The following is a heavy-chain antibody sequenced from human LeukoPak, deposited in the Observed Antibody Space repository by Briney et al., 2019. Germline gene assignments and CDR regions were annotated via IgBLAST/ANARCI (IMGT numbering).Heavy chain of an antibody. CDR2: IKQDGSEE. J-gene: IGHJ6*03. V-gene: IGHV3-7*01. CDR3: ARDISSGGDFWSGYFAPYYYYYYMDV. D-gene: IGHD3-3*01. CDR1: GFTFSSYW. Sequence: GGSLRLSCAASGFTFSSYWMSWVRQAPGKGLEWVANIKQDGSEEYYVDSVKGRFTISRDNAKNSLYLQMNSLRAEDTAVYYCARDISSGGDFWSGYFAPYYYYYYMDVWGKGTTVTVSS.